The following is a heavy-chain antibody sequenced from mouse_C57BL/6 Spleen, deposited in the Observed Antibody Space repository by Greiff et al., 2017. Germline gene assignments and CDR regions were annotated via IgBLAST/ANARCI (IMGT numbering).Heavy chain of an antibody. CDR3: ARGGADGNYEVY. V-gene: IGHV1-42*01. CDR2: INPSTGGT. J-gene: IGHJ2*01. D-gene: IGHD2-1*01. CDR1: GYSFTGYY. Sequence: VQLKESGPELVKPGASVKISCKASGYSFTGYYMNWVKQSPEQSLEWIGEINPSTGGTTYNQKFKAKATLTVDKSSSTAYMQLKSLTSEDSAVYDCARGGADGNYEVYWGQGTTLTVSS.